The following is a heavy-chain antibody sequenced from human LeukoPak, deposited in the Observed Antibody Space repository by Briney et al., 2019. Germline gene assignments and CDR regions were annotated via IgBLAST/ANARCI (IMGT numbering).Heavy chain of an antibody. CDR2: IWYDGSNK. J-gene: IGHJ4*02. D-gene: IGHD3-10*01. CDR1: GFTFSSYG. CDR3: VKADYSGNYFFALGSPSGY. Sequence: PGESLTLSCAVSGFTFSSYGMQWLRQPPARGREGWAVIWYDGSNKYYAASVKSRFTISIDNSKNKLYLQLNSLRAEDTAVYYGVKADYSGNYFFALGSPSGYWGQGTLVSVSS. V-gene: IGHV3-33*06.